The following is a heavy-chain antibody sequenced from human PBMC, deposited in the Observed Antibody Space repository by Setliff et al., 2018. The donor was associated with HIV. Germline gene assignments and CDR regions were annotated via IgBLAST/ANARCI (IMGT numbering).Heavy chain of an antibody. V-gene: IGHV1-18*01. CDR2: INTNDGKT. J-gene: IGHJ4*02. CDR1: GYTFRHYG. CDR3: AREAVDDYARYFDY. D-gene: IGHD4-17*01. Sequence: ASVKVSCKTSGYTFRHYGVSWVRQAPGQGLEWMGWINTNDGKTKYAQSLQGRVTMTTDTSTSTAYMDLRSLRSDDTAVYYCAREAVDDYARYFDYWGQGSLVTVSS.